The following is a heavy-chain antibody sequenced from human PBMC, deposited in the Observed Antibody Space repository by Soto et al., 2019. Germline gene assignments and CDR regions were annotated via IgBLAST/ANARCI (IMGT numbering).Heavy chain of an antibody. J-gene: IGHJ3*01. CDR1: GGSISSDDW. V-gene: IGHV4-4*02. CDR3: AREGGSYDSGGFLIRGAFDV. D-gene: IGHD3-22*01. Sequence: QVQLQESGPGLVKPSGTLSLTCAVSGGSISSDDWWTWVRQTPGKGLEWIGEIYHSGTTNYNPSLMSRVTIAVDKAKSQFSLRLDSVTAADTAVYYCAREGGSYDSGGFLIRGAFDVWGQGTTVTVSP. CDR2: IYHSGTT.